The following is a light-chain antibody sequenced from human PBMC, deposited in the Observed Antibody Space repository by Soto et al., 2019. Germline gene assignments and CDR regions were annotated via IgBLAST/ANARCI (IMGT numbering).Light chain of an antibody. CDR3: SSYTTSSTLGVL. V-gene: IGLV2-14*01. CDR2: EVS. J-gene: IGLJ3*02. CDR1: SSDIGGYSY. Sequence: QSALTQPPSVSVSPGQSITISCTGSSSDIGGYSYVSWYQQHPGNAPRLMIFEVSNRPSGVSNRLSGSKSGDTASLTISGLQAEDEADYFCSSYTTSSTLGVLFGGGTK.